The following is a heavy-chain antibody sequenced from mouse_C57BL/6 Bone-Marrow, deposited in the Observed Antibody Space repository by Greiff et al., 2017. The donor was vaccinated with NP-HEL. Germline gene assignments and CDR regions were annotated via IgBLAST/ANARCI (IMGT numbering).Heavy chain of an antibody. CDR2: INPSTGGT. D-gene: IGHD1-1*01. CDR3: ARRDYYGSRAWFAY. J-gene: IGHJ3*01. CDR1: GYSFTGYY. V-gene: IGHV1-42*01. Sequence: EVQLQQSGPELVKPGASVKISCKASGYSFTGYYMNWVKQSPEKSLEWIGEINPSTGGTTYNQKFKAKATLTVDKSSSTAYMQLKSLTSEDSAVYYCARRDYYGSRAWFAYWGQGTLVTVSA.